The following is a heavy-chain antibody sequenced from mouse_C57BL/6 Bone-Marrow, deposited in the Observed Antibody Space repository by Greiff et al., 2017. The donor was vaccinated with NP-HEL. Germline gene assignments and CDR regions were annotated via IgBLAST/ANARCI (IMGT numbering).Heavy chain of an antibody. CDR3: ARTGDFDY. V-gene: IGHV1-76*01. J-gene: IGHJ2*01. CDR1: GYTFTDYY. D-gene: IGHD4-1*01. CDR2: IYPGSGNT. Sequence: VQLQQSGAELVRPGASVKLSCKASGYTFTDYYINWVKQRPGQGLEWIARIYPGSGNTYYNEKFKGKATLTAEKSSSTAYMQLSSLTSEDSAVYFCARTGDFDYWGQGTTLRVSS.